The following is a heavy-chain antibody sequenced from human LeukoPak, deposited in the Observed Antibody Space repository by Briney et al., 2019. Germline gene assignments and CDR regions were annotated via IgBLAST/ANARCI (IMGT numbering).Heavy chain of an antibody. Sequence: ASVKVSCKASGDTFTSYGISWVRQAPGQGLEWMGWISAYNGNTNYAQKLQGRVTMTTDTSTSTAYMELRSLRSDDTAVYYCARVSPYYYDSSGYLGYFDYWGQGTLVTVSS. J-gene: IGHJ4*02. D-gene: IGHD3-22*01. V-gene: IGHV1-18*01. CDR1: GDTFTSYG. CDR3: ARVSPYYYDSSGYLGYFDY. CDR2: ISAYNGNT.